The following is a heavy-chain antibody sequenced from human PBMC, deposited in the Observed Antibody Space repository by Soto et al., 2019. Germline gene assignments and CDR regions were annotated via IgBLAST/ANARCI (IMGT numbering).Heavy chain of an antibody. V-gene: IGHV3-23*01. CDR1: GFTFSSYA. J-gene: IGHJ3*02. CDR2: ISRSGGST. Sequence: GGSLRLSCAASGFTFSSYAMSWVRQAPGKGLEWVSAISRSGGSTYYADSVKGRFTISRDNSKNTLYLQMNSLRAEDTAVYYCAKDKNFWSGYYETDDAFDIWGQGTMVTVSS. D-gene: IGHD3-3*01. CDR3: AKDKNFWSGYYETDDAFDI.